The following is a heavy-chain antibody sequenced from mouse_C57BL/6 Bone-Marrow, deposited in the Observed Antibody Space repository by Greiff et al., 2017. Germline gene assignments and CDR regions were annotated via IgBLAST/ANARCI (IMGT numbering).Heavy chain of an antibody. J-gene: IGHJ1*03. CDR3: AHGNYFYWYFAV. CDR1: GYTFTSYW. V-gene: IGHV1-72*01. Sequence: QVQLQQPGAELVKPGASVKLSCKASGYTFTSYWMHWVKQRPGRGLEWIGRIAPNSGGTKYNEQFKSKATLTVDTPSSTAYLQLSSLTSEDSAVDYCAHGNYFYWYFAVWGTGTTVTVSS. CDR2: IAPNSGGT. D-gene: IGHD2-1*01.